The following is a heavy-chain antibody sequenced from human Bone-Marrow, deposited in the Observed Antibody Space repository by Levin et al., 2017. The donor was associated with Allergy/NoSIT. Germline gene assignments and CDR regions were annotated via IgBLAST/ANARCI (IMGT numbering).Heavy chain of an antibody. D-gene: IGHD3-22*01. CDR3: GRNYYDSSGAPFDH. Sequence: LSLTCVAYGFPFSSYWMSWVRQAPGKGLEWVANIKQDGSEKYYVDSVKGRFTISRDNAKNSLYLQMNSLRAEDTAVYYCGRNYYDSSGAPFDHWGQGTLVTVSS. J-gene: IGHJ4*02. CDR2: IKQDGSEK. V-gene: IGHV3-7*01. CDR1: GFPFSSYW.